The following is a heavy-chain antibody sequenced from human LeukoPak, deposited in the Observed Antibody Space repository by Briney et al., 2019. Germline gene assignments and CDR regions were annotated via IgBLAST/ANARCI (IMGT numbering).Heavy chain of an antibody. CDR3: AHIRTEYYDIFSCWFDL. Sequence: SGPTLLQPTPTLTLTCSFSGFGLATRGGGGGWIRQPPVKALEWLTLNYWNDDKRYSPSLKSRLTITKDTSKNQVVLTMTNMDPVDTATYYCAHIRTEYYDIFSCWFDLWGQGTLVTVSS. CDR2: NYWNDDK. D-gene: IGHD3-9*01. J-gene: IGHJ5*02. CDR1: GFGLATRGGG. V-gene: IGHV2-5*01.